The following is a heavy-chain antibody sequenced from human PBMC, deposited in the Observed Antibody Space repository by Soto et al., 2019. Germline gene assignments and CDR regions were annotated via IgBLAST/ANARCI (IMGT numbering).Heavy chain of an antibody. CDR3: ARSWGWRHVVGYKYGLDV. CDR1: GFIFSDY. J-gene: IGHJ6*02. V-gene: IGHV3-11*06. CDR2: ISGSGAYT. D-gene: IGHD5-18*01. Sequence: QVQLVESGGGVVKPGGSLRLSCTGSGFIFSDYMTWIRQAPGKGLEWVSYISGSGAYTKYADSVRGRFTISRDNAKNSLWLQRNSLRAEDTAVYYCARSWGWRHVVGYKYGLDVWGQGTTVIVSS.